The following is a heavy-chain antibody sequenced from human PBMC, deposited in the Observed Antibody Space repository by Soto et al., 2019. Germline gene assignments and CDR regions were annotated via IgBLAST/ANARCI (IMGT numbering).Heavy chain of an antibody. Sequence: GGSLRLSCAASGFTFSSYAMSWVRQSPGKGLEWVSAITGGGGSTFHADSVKGRFTISRDNSKNTLYLQLSSLRAEDTAVYYCAKGSASGSPYYFDYWGQGTLVTVSS. CDR1: GFTFSSYA. CDR3: AKGSASGSPYYFDY. J-gene: IGHJ4*02. V-gene: IGHV3-23*01. CDR2: ITGGGGST. D-gene: IGHD6-25*01.